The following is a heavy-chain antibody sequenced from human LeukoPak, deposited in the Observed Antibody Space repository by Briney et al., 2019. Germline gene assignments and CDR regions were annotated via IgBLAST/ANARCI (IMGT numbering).Heavy chain of an antibody. V-gene: IGHV4-39*01. CDR3: ARGHRGWSFDY. CDR1: GGSISSSSYY. Sequence: SETLSLTCTVSGGSISSSSYYWGWIRQPPGKGLEWIGSIYYSGSTYYNPSLKSRVTISVDTSKNQFSLKLSSVTAADTAVYYCARGHRGWSFDYWGQGTLVTVSS. D-gene: IGHD6-19*01. J-gene: IGHJ4*02. CDR2: IYYSGST.